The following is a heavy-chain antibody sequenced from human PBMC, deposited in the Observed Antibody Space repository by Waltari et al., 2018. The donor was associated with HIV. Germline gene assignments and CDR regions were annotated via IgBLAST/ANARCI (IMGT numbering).Heavy chain of an antibody. V-gene: IGHV3-74*01. CDR3: TRETSGSYWYFDL. CDR1: GFTSSSYW. Sequence: EVQLVESGGGLVQPGGSLRLSCAASGFTSSSYWMHWVRQAPGKGLVWVSRINTDGSSTSYADSVKCRFTISRDNAKNTLYLQVNSLRGEDTAVYYCTRETSGSYWYFDLWGRGTLVTVSS. CDR2: INTDGSST. J-gene: IGHJ2*01. D-gene: IGHD1-26*01.